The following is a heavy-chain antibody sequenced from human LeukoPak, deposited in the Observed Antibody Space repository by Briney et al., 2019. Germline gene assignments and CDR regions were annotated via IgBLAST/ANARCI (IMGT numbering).Heavy chain of an antibody. CDR3: ARGTYYYGSGSYYFDY. D-gene: IGHD3-10*01. J-gene: IGHJ4*02. Sequence: SETLSLTCAVYGGSFGGYYWSWIRQPPGKGLEWIGEINHSGSTNYNPSLKSRVTISVDTSKNQFSLKLSSVTAADTAVYYCARGTYYYGSGSYYFDYWGQGTLVTVSS. V-gene: IGHV4-34*01. CDR1: GGSFGGYY. CDR2: INHSGST.